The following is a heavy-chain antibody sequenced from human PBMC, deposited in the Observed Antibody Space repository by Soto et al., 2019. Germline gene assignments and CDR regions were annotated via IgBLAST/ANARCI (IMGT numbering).Heavy chain of an antibody. CDR3: ARDDCTGGICYKAIDY. J-gene: IGHJ4*02. CDR1: GYTFSSYG. D-gene: IGHD2-8*02. V-gene: IGHV1-18*01. CDR2: ISAYSGNT. Sequence: GASVKVSCKASGYTFSSYGITWVRQAPGQGLEWMGWISAYSGNTNYAQKLQGRVTMTTDTSTSTAYMELRSLRSDDTALYYCARDDCTGGICYKAIDYWGQGTLVTVSP.